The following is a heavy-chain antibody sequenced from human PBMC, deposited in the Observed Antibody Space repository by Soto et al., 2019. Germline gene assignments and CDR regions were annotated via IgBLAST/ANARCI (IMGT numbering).Heavy chain of an antibody. CDR1: GDSYSISTYS. Sequence: SETLSLTCNMSGDSYSISTYSWSWIRQPPGKALQWIGFIYQSGVTSYNQSLASRVSISLDRSNNQCSLKLKSVTAADMALYFCAGMPYTSGLRFDPWGPGTLVTVSS. V-gene: IGHV4-30-2*01. D-gene: IGHD6-19*01. CDR2: IYQSGVT. CDR3: AGMPYTSGLRFDP. J-gene: IGHJ5*02.